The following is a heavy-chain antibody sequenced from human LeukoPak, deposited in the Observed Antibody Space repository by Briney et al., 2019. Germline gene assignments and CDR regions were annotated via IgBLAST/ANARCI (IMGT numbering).Heavy chain of an antibody. V-gene: IGHV3-23*01. CDR3: VKGGWGATVHI. CDR1: GFTFSDYA. CDR2: VSDSGDTT. J-gene: IGHJ3*02. D-gene: IGHD1-26*01. Sequence: GGSLRLSCAASGFTFSDYAMTWVRQAPGKGPEWVSGVSDSGDTTYYADSVKGRFTISRDNSKNTLYLQMHNLTVEDTALYYCVKGGWGATVHIWGQGTMVTVSS.